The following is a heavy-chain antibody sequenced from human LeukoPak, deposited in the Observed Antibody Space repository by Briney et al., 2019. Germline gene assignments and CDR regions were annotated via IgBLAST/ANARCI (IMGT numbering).Heavy chain of an antibody. Sequence: PPETLSLTCTVSGGSISDRSFYWGWIRQPPGQGLEWLGHVFHSGSTSYNSSFRSRVTILVATSKKQFFLEVNSVTAADTAVYYCARVATTFGGYYFDHWGLGILVTVSS. CDR1: GGSISDRSFY. D-gene: IGHD3-3*01. CDR2: VFHSGST. J-gene: IGHJ4*02. V-gene: IGHV4-39*07. CDR3: ARVATTFGGYYFDH.